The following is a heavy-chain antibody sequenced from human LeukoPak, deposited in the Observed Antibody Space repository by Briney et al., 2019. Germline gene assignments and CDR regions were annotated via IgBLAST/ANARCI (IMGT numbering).Heavy chain of an antibody. J-gene: IGHJ3*02. CDR2: INTDGSST. CDR1: GFTISSYG. V-gene: IGHV3-74*01. CDR3: ARDYLCAFDI. D-gene: IGHD5-12*01. Sequence: GGSLRLSCAACGFTISSYGKHWVRQGPGKGLVWVSRINTDGSSTSNADSVKGRFTISRDNAKNTLYLQMNSLRAEDTAVYYCARDYLCAFDIWGQGTMVTVSS.